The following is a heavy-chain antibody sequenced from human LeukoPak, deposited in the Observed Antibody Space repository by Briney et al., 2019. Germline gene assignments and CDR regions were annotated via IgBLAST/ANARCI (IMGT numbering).Heavy chain of an antibody. CDR2: IYHSGST. D-gene: IGHD3-22*01. V-gene: IGHV4-30-2*01. CDR3: ASSLDYYDSSGYYYVCAY. J-gene: IGHJ4*02. CDR1: GGSISSGGYY. Sequence: PSETLSLTCTVSGGSISSGGYYWSWIRQPPGKGLEWIGYIYHSGSTYYNPSLKSRVTISVDRSKNQFSLKLSSVTAADTAVYYCASSLDYYDSSGYYYVCAYWGQGTLVTVSS.